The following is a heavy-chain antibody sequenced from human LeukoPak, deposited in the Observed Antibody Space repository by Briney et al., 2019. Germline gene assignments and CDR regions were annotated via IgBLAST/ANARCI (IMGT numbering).Heavy chain of an antibody. CDR1: GFTFGNHG. J-gene: IGHJ4*02. CDR2: ISHDGSHS. V-gene: IGHV3-30*03. CDR3: ARDSAEGGFDY. D-gene: IGHD6-25*01. Sequence: GGSLRLSCVASGFTFGNHGMHWVRQAPGKGLEWVAVISHDGSHSYYADSVKGRFTISRDNPKHTLYLQMNSLTGEDTAVYYCARDSAEGGFDYWGQGTLVPVSS.